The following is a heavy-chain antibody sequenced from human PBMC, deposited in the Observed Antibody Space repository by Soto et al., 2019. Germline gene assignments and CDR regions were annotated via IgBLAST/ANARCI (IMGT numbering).Heavy chain of an antibody. Sequence: EVQLVESGGGLVKPGGTLRVSCAASGITFSNVWMTWVRQAPGKGLEWVGRIKSKTDGGTTDYGAPVRGRFTISRDDSKNTLYLKMNSLKTEDTAVYYCTTGRFSSSLYFDSWGQGTLVTVSS. J-gene: IGHJ4*02. CDR3: TTGRFSSSLYFDS. CDR1: GITFSNVW. V-gene: IGHV3-15*01. D-gene: IGHD6-6*01. CDR2: IKSKTDGGTT.